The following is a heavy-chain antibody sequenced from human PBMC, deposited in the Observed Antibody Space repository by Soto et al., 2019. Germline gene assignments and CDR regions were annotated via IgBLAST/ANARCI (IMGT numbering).Heavy chain of an antibody. J-gene: IGHJ4*02. Sequence: EVQLLESGGGLVQPGGSLRLSCAASGFTFSSYAMSWVRQAPGKGLEWVSAISGSGGRTYYADSVKGRFTISRDNSKNTLYLQMNSLRAEDTAVYYCAKDLLPEYSSSPLDYWGQGTLVTVSS. D-gene: IGHD6-6*01. V-gene: IGHV3-23*01. CDR3: AKDLLPEYSSSPLDY. CDR2: ISGSGGRT. CDR1: GFTFSSYA.